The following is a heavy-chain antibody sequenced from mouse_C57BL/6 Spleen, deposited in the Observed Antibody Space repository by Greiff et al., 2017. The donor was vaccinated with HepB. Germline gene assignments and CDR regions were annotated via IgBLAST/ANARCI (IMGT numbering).Heavy chain of an antibody. D-gene: IGHD1-1*01. CDR1: GFTFTDYY. CDR3: SRFHYGSSHYWYFDV. Sequence: EVKVVESGGGLVQPGGSLSLSCAASGFTFTDYYMSWVRQPPGKALEWLGFIRNKANGYTTEYSAYVKGRFTISRDNSQSILYLQMNALRAEDSATYYCSRFHYGSSHYWYFDVWGTGTTVTVSS. CDR2: IRNKANGYTT. V-gene: IGHV7-3*01. J-gene: IGHJ1*03.